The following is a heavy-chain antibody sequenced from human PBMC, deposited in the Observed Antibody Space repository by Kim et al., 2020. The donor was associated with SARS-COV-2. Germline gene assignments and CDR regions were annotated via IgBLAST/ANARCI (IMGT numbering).Heavy chain of an antibody. CDR3: AREGGRGVTFGGVIALPPYYFDY. Sequence: ASVKVSCKASGYTFTSYAMHWVRQAPGQRLEWMGWINAGNGNTKYSQKFQGRVTITRDTSASTAYMELSSLRSEDTAVYYCAREGGRGVTFGGVIALPPYYFDYWGQGTLVTVSS. D-gene: IGHD3-16*02. V-gene: IGHV1-3*01. J-gene: IGHJ4*02. CDR1: GYTFTSYA. CDR2: INAGNGNT.